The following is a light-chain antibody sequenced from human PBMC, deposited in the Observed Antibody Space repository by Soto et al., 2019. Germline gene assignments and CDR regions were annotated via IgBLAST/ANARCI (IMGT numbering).Light chain of an antibody. J-gene: IGKJ2*01. CDR1: QVIRRY. V-gene: IGKV1-9*01. CDR2: DAS. CDR3: RHFYP. Sequence: DIQLTQSPTFLSASAGDRVSITCRASQVIRRYLVWYQQKPGKAPNLLIYDASSLQTGVPSRFSGRGSGTDFPLTITSLQHKDFATYYCRHFYPFGQGTKPQTK.